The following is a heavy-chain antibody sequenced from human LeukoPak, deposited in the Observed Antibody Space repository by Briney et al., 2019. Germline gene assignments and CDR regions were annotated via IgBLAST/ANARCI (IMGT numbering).Heavy chain of an antibody. Sequence: GASVKVSCKASGYTFTSYGISWVRQAPGQGLEWMGWISAYNGNTNYAQKFQGRVTMTRNTSISTAYMELSSLRSEDTAVYYCARGFWYYYYYMDVWGKGTTVTVSS. CDR1: GYTFTSYG. D-gene: IGHD3-3*01. CDR2: ISAYNGNT. J-gene: IGHJ6*03. CDR3: ARGFWYYYYYMDV. V-gene: IGHV1-18*01.